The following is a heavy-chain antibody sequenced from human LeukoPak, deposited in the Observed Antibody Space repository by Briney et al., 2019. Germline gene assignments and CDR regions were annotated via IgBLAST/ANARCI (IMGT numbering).Heavy chain of an antibody. J-gene: IGHJ4*02. CDR1: GFTFSSYA. CDR3: ATGQRYDILTGSSYLVDY. V-gene: IGHV3-23*01. D-gene: IGHD3-9*01. CDR2: ISGSGGST. Sequence: PGGSLRLSCAASGFTFSSYAMSWVRQAPGKGLEWVSAISGSGGSTYYADSVKGRFTISRDNSKNTLYLQMNSLRAEDTAVYYCATGQRYDILTGSSYLVDYWGQGTLVTVSS.